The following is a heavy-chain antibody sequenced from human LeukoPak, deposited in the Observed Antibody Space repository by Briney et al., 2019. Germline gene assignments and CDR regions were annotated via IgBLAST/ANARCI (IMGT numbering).Heavy chain of an antibody. Sequence: GGSLRLSCAASGFTFSSYWMSWVRQAPGKGLEWVANIKQDGSEKYYVDSVKGRFTIARDNAKNSLYLQMNSLRAEDTAVYYCARDGAKIYSGYDNYYFDYWGQGTLVTVSS. D-gene: IGHD5-12*01. V-gene: IGHV3-7*01. CDR1: GFTFSSYW. CDR3: ARDGAKIYSGYDNYYFDY. CDR2: IKQDGSEK. J-gene: IGHJ4*02.